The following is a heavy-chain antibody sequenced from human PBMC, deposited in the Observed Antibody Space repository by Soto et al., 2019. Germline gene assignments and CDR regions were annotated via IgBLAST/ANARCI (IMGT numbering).Heavy chain of an antibody. J-gene: IGHJ5*01. CDR1: GDSISTVDYF. CDR2: IYKSATT. D-gene: IGHD2-15*01. V-gene: IGHV4-30-4*01. CDR3: ARGRYCLTGRCFPNWFDS. Sequence: SETLSLTCSVSGDSISTVDYFWAWIRQPPGQALEYIGYIYKSATTYYNPSFEGRVAISLDTSKSHFSLNVTSVTAADTAVYFCARGRYCLTGRCFPNWFDSWGQG.